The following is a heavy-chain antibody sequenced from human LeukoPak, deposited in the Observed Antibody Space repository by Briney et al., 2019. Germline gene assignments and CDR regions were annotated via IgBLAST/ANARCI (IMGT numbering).Heavy chain of an antibody. J-gene: IGHJ4*02. Sequence: GGSLRLSCAASGFTFSSYSMNWVRQAPGKGLEWVSYISSSSSTIYYADSVKGRFTSSRDNAKNSLYLQMNSLSADDTAVYYCAGGASEYSSSGDFACWGQGTLVTVSS. CDR2: ISSSSSTI. D-gene: IGHD6-6*01. V-gene: IGHV3-48*01. CDR1: GFTFSSYS. CDR3: AGGASEYSSSGDFAC.